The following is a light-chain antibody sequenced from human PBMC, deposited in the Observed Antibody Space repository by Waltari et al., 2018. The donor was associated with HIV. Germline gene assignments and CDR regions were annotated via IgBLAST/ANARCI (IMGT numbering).Light chain of an antibody. V-gene: IGLV3-19*01. CDR3: NSRDSSGNVV. Sequence: SSELTQDPAVSVALGQTVRITCQGDSPRSHYASWYLQKPGQAPVLVIYGKNSRPPGIPDRVACTRAGNTASLTITGGQGEEEADYISNSRDSSGNVVFGGGTKLTVL. CDR1: SPRSHY. CDR2: GKN. J-gene: IGLJ2*01.